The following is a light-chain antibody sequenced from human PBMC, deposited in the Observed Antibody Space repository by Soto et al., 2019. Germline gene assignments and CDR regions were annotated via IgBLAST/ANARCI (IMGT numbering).Light chain of an antibody. V-gene: IGKV3-15*01. J-gene: IGKJ1*01. CDR3: QQYNNWAPWT. CDR2: GAS. CDR1: QSVSSN. Sequence: EIVMTQSPATLSVSPGERATLSCRASQSVSSNLAGYQQKHGQAPRLLIYGASTRATGIPARFSGSGCGTEFTLTISSLQSEDVAVYYCQQYNNWAPWTFGQGTKLEIK.